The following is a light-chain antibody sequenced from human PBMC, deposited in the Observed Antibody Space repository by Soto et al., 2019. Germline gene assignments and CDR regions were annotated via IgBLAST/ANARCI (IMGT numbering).Light chain of an antibody. CDR3: QHYNSYSEA. Sequence: GDRVTITCRASQSISGWLAWYQQKPGKAPKLLIYDVSSLESGVPSRFSGSGSGTEFTLAISSLQPDDFATYYCQHYNSYSEAFGQGTKVDI. V-gene: IGKV1-5*01. J-gene: IGKJ1*01. CDR2: DVS. CDR1: QSISGW.